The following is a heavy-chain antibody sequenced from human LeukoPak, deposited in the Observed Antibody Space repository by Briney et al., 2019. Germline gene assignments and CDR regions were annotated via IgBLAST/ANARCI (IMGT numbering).Heavy chain of an antibody. J-gene: IGHJ6*02. CDR3: ARAGKEQWLVRGYGMDV. CDR1: GGSISSSSYY. Sequence: SETLSLTCTVSGGSISSSSYYWGWIRQPPGKGLEWIGSIYYSGSTYYNPSLKSRVTISVDTSKNQFSLKLSSVTAADTAVYYCARAGKEQWLVRGYGMDVWGQGTTVTVSS. V-gene: IGHV4-39*07. CDR2: IYYSGST. D-gene: IGHD6-19*01.